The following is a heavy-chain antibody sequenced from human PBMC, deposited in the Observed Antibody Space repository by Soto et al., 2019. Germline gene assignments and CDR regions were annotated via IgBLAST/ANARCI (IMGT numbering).Heavy chain of an antibody. V-gene: IGHV3-23*01. J-gene: IGHJ4*02. D-gene: IGHD6-19*01. CDR1: GFTFSSYA. CDR3: AKTGYSSGWYAFGHVDY. Sequence: GGSLRLSCAASGFTFSSYAMSWVRQAPGKGLEWVSVISGSGGSTYYADSVKGRFTISRDNSKNTLYLQMNSLRAEDTAVYYCAKTGYSSGWYAFGHVDYWGQGTLVTVSS. CDR2: ISGSGGST.